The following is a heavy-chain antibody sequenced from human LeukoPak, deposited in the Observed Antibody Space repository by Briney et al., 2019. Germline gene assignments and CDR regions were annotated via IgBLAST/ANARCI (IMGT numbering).Heavy chain of an antibody. Sequence: GGSLRLSCAASGFTFSSYWMSWVRQAPGKGLEWVANIKQDGSEKYYVDSVKGRFTISRDNAKNSLYLQMNSLRAEDTAVYYCVTHIVVVPAAIGWFDPWGQGTLVTVSS. CDR1: GFTFSSYW. CDR2: IKQDGSEK. CDR3: VTHIVVVPAAIGWFDP. V-gene: IGHV3-7*01. J-gene: IGHJ5*02. D-gene: IGHD2-2*02.